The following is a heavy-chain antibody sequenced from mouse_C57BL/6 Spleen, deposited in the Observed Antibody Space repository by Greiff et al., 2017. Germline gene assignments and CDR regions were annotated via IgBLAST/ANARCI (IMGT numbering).Heavy chain of an antibody. V-gene: IGHV1-55*01. CDR1: GYTFTSYW. J-gene: IGHJ2*01. D-gene: IGHD3-2*02. CDR3: DTHSSGYPYCPDY. Sequence: QVQLQQPGAELVKPGASVKMSCKASGYTFTSYWITWVKQRPGQGLEWIGDIYPGSGSTNYTEKFKSKATLTVDTSSSTAYMQLSSLTSEDSAVYYCDTHSSGYPYCPDYWGQGTTLTVSS. CDR2: IYPGSGST.